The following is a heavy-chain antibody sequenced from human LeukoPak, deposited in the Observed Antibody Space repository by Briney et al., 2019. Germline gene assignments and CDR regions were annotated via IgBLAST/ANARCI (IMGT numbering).Heavy chain of an antibody. J-gene: IGHJ5*02. CDR1: GYTFTSYD. V-gene: IGHV1-8*01. Sequence: GASVKVSCKASGYTFTSYDINWVRQATGQGLEWMGWMNPNSGNTGYAQKFQGRVTMTRNTSISTAYMELSSLRSEDTAVYSCARGGGNIAAAVWFDPWGQGTLVTVSS. CDR3: ARGGGNIAAAVWFDP. CDR2: MNPNSGNT. D-gene: IGHD6-13*01.